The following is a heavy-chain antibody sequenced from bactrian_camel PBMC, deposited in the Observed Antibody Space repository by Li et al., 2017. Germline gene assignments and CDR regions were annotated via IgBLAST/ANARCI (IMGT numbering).Heavy chain of an antibody. CDR2: LGSDGST. CDR3: AAGLVQPSGRPGSGCLLWLGGRRGDTY. V-gene: IGHV3S63*01. CDR1: GLVYPFWS. J-gene: IGHJ4*01. D-gene: IGHD3*01. Sequence: HVQLVESGGGSVQAGGSLTLSCAASGLVYPFWSMAWFRQAPGKEREGVSSLGSDGSTTYAESVKGRFTNSKDQVKDTVYLQMNNLKPEDTAMYYCAAGLVQPSGRPGSGCLLWLGGRRGDTYWGHGTQVTVS.